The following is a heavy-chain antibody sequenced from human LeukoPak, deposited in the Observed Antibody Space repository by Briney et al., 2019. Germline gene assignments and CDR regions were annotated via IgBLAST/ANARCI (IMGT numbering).Heavy chain of an antibody. V-gene: IGHV3-74*01. CDR1: GFTFSSYW. Sequence: GGSLRLSCAASGFTFSSYWMHWVRQAPGKGLVWVSHIKTDGSSTNYAESVKGRFTISRDNARNSLYLQMNSLRAEDTAVYYCTRVDAHRDYYDSSGVHAFDIWGQGTMVTVSS. CDR2: IKTDGSST. CDR3: TRVDAHRDYYDSSGVHAFDI. J-gene: IGHJ3*02. D-gene: IGHD3-22*01.